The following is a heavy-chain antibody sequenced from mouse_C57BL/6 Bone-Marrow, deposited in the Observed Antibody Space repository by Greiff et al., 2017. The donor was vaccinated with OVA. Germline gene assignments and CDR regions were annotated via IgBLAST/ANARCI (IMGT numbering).Heavy chain of an antibody. J-gene: IGHJ2*01. CDR2: ISGGGGNT. V-gene: IGHV5-9*01. CDR1: GFTFSSYT. Sequence: EVNLVESGGGLVKPGGSLKLSCAASGFTFSSYTMSWVRQTPEKRLEWVATISGGGGNTYYPDSVKGRFTISRDNAKNTLYLQMSSLRSEDTALYYCARQIFYFDYWGQGTTLTVSS. CDR3: ARQIFYFDY.